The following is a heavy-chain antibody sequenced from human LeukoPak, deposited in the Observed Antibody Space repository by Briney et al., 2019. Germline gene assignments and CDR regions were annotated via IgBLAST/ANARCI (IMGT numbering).Heavy chain of an antibody. V-gene: IGHV1-2*06. Sequence: ASVKVSCKASGYTFTGYYIHWVRQAPGQGLEWMGRINPNNGDTNYAQKFPGRVTLTRDTSIGTAYMELSSLRSDDTAMYYCARDAYSNYGRWFDPWGQGTLVTVSS. CDR1: GYTFTGYY. CDR3: ARDAYSNYGRWFDP. D-gene: IGHD4-11*01. J-gene: IGHJ5*02. CDR2: INPNNGDT.